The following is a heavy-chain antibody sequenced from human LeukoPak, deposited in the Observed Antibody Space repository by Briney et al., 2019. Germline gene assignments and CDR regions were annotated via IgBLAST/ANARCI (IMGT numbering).Heavy chain of an antibody. CDR1: GGTFSSYA. D-gene: IGHD2-15*01. CDR2: IIPIFGTA. J-gene: IGHJ6*03. CDR3: ARVRGGYYYYYMDV. V-gene: IGHV1-69*13. Sequence: ASVKVSCKASGGTFSSYAISWVRQAPGQGLEWMGGIIPIFGTANYAQKFQGRVTITADESTSTAYVELSSLRSEDTAVYYCARVRGGYYYYYMDVWGKGTTVTVSS.